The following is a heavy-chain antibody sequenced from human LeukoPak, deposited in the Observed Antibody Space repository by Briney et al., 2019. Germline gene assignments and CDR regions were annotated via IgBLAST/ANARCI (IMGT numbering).Heavy chain of an antibody. Sequence: GGSLRLSCAASGFTVSSNYMSWVRQAPGKGLEWVANIKQDGSEKYYVDSVKGRFTISRDNAKNSLYLQMSSLRSEDTAVYYCATDWGRSGSYSLGWFDPWGQGTLVTVSS. CDR3: ATDWGRSGSYSLGWFDP. CDR1: GFTVSSNY. CDR2: IKQDGSEK. J-gene: IGHJ5*02. D-gene: IGHD1-26*01. V-gene: IGHV3-7*03.